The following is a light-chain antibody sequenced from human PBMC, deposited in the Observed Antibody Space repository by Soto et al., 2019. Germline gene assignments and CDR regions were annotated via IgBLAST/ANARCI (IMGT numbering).Light chain of an antibody. CDR3: QTWGTGIWV. J-gene: IGLJ3*02. CDR2: LNSDGSH. CDR1: SGHSSYA. V-gene: IGLV4-69*01. Sequence: QPVLTQSPSASASLGASVKLTCTLSSGHSSYAIAWHQQQPEKGPRYLMKLNSDGSHSKGDGIPDRFSGSSSGAERYLTXXXXXXXXXADXYCQTWGTGIWVFGGGTKL.